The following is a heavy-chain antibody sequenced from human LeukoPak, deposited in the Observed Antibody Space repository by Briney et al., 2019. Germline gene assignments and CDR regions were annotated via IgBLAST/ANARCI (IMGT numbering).Heavy chain of an antibody. CDR2: IKQGGSET. J-gene: IGHJ5*02. V-gene: IGHV3-7*01. D-gene: IGHD2-2*01. Sequence: GGSLRLSCVASGFTFSSYSMSWVRQAPGKGLEWVAHIKQGGSETSYVDSVKGRFTVSRDSAKNSVYLQMNNLRAEDTAVYYCATDDKYAPSSWGQGTLVTVSS. CDR3: ATDDKYAPSS. CDR1: GFTFSSYS.